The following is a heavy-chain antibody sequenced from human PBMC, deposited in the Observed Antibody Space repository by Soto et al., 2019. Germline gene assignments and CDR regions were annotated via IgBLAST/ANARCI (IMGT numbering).Heavy chain of an antibody. Sequence: QVHLQQWGAGQLKPSETLSLTCAVYGGSFSGYYWSWIRQPPGKGLEWIGEINHSGSTNYSPSLKSRVAISVDKSKNQFSLKLSSVTDADTAVYYCAAFHVLLWFGESPNRHLQYWGQGTLVTISS. CDR1: GGSFSGYY. J-gene: IGHJ4*02. CDR2: INHSGST. CDR3: AAFHVLLWFGESPNRHLQY. D-gene: IGHD3-10*01. V-gene: IGHV4-34*01.